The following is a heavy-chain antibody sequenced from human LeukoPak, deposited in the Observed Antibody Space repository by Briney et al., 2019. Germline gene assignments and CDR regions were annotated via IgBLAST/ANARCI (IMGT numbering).Heavy chain of an antibody. J-gene: IGHJ3*02. Sequence: ASVKVSCKASGYTFTGYYMHWVRQAPGQGLEWMGWINPNSGGTNYAQKFQGRVTMTRDTSISTAYMELSRLRSDDTAVYYCARARGPGRYDILTGYRDAFDIWGQGTMVTVSS. D-gene: IGHD3-9*01. V-gene: IGHV1-2*02. CDR2: INPNSGGT. CDR1: GYTFTGYY. CDR3: ARARGPGRYDILTGYRDAFDI.